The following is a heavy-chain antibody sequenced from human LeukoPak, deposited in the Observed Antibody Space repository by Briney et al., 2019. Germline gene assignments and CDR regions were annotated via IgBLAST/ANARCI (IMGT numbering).Heavy chain of an antibody. CDR1: GFTFSSYA. CDR2: ISGSGGST. J-gene: IGHJ4*02. Sequence: GGSLRLSCAASGFTFSSYAMSWVRQAPGKGLEWVSAISGSGGSTYYADSVKGRFTISRDNSENTLYLQMNSLRAEDTAVYYCAKAEGRYYYDSSGYYPYWGQGTLVTVSS. D-gene: IGHD3-22*01. V-gene: IGHV3-23*01. CDR3: AKAEGRYYYDSSGYYPY.